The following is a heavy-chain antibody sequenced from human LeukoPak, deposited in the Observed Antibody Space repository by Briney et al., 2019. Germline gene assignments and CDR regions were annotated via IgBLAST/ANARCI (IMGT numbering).Heavy chain of an antibody. D-gene: IGHD3-10*01. CDR3: AGGRRDSGSYGSFVYYYYYYMDV. CDR2: IYYSGST. Sequence: NSSETLSLTCTVSGGSISSYYWNWIRQPPGKGLEWIGYIYYSGSTNYNPSLKSRVTISVDTSKNQFSLKLSSVTAADTAVYYCAGGRRDSGSYGSFVYYYYYYMDVWGKGTTVTVSS. V-gene: IGHV4-59*01. CDR1: GGSISSYY. J-gene: IGHJ6*03.